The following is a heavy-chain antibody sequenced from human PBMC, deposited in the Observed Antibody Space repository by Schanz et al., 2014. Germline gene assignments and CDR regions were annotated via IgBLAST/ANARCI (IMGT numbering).Heavy chain of an antibody. CDR2: ISAYTNNT. Sequence: QVQLIQSGAEVKKPGASVKVSCKASGYTFSSYGLNWVRQAPGQGLEWMGWISAYTNNTNYAQKVQGRVTMTTDTSTGTAYMELRSLRSDDTAVYYCARDRRRYCSTASCLHDNWFDPWGQGTLVIVSS. V-gene: IGHV1-18*01. J-gene: IGHJ5*02. CDR1: GYTFSSYG. CDR3: ARDRRRYCSTASCLHDNWFDP. D-gene: IGHD2-2*01.